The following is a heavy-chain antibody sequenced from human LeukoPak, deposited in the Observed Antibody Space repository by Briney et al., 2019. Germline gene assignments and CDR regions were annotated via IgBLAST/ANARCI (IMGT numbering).Heavy chain of an antibody. J-gene: IGHJ4*02. D-gene: IGHD3-10*01. Sequence: SETLCLTCTVSGGSISGYDWSWIRQPPGKGLEWSGYINYSGSTNYNPSPKSRVTISVDASKNQFSLKLSSVAAADTAVYYCARGKGYYGSGSYNYWGQGTLVTVSS. CDR1: GGSISGYD. CDR2: INYSGST. V-gene: IGHV4-59*08. CDR3: ARGKGYYGSGSYNY.